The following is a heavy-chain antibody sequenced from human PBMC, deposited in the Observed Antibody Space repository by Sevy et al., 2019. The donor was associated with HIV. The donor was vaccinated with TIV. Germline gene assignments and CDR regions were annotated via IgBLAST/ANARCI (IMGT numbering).Heavy chain of an antibody. V-gene: IGHV3-53*01. J-gene: IGHJ6*02. CDR3: ERGRIAAAGTIKYYYGMDV. CDR2: IYSGGST. CDR1: GFTVSSNY. Sequence: GGSLRLSCAASGFTVSSNYMSWVRQAPGKGLEWVSVIYSGGSTYYADSVMDRFTISRVNFKNTLYLQMNSLRAEDTAVYYCERGRIAAAGTIKYYYGMDVWGQGTTVTVSS. D-gene: IGHD6-13*01.